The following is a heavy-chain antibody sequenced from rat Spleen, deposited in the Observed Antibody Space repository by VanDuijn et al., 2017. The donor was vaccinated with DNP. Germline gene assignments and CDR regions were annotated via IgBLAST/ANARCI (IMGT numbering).Heavy chain of an antibody. CDR3: TTENTDY. CDR1: GFTFSDYN. J-gene: IGHJ2*01. CDR2: ISYDGSST. Sequence: EVQLVESGGGSVQPGRSLKLSCAASGFTFSDYNMAWVRQVPKKGLEWVATISYDGSSTYYRDSVKGRFTISRDNTKSSLYLQMDSLRSEDTATYYCTTENTDYWGQGVMVTVSS. D-gene: IGHD1-11*01. V-gene: IGHV5-7*01.